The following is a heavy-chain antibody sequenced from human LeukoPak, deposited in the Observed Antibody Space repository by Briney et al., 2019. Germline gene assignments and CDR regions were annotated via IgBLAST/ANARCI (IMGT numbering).Heavy chain of an antibody. CDR2: IKEDGSEK. V-gene: IGHV3-7*04. J-gene: IGHJ4*02. CDR1: GFTFSSYW. Sequence: GGSLRLSCAASGFTFSSYWMSWVSQTPQKGLEWVANIKEDGSEKYYVDSVKGRFTISRENTKNSLYLQMNSPRADDTAVYYCARDHLGYSFDYWGQGTLVTVSS. CDR3: ARDHLGYSFDY.